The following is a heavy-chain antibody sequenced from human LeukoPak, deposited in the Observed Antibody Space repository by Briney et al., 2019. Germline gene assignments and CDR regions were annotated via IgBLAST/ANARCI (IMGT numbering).Heavy chain of an antibody. Sequence: SETLSLTCGVSGGSFSGYYWTWIRQLPGKGMEWMGEINHSGNTIYNPSLKSRAILSIDTLKNQISLNMRSVTAADTAVYYCARGRNWETFYHYCMDVWGNGTTVTVSS. CDR2: INHSGNT. J-gene: IGHJ6*03. CDR1: GGSFSGYY. CDR3: ARGRNWETFYHYCMDV. V-gene: IGHV4-34*01. D-gene: IGHD1-14*01.